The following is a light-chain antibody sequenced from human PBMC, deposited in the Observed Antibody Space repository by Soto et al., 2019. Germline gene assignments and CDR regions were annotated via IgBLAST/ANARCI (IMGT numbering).Light chain of an antibody. V-gene: IGLV1-40*01. Sequence: LTQPPSVSGAPGQRVTISCIGTTSNIGAGFDVHWYQQFPGTAPKLLIYGGTTRPSGVPDRFSGSQSGTSASLAITGLQPGDEADYYCQSYDSSLSGAWVFGGGTKVTVL. CDR1: TSNIGAGFD. CDR2: GGT. CDR3: QSYDSSLSGAWV. J-gene: IGLJ3*02.